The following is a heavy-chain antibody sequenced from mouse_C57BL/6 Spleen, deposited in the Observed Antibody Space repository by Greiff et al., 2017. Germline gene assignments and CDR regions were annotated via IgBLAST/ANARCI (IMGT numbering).Heavy chain of an antibody. CDR3: APFITTVGYFDY. Sequence: VQLQQSGAELAKPGASVKLSCKASGYTFTSYWMNWVKQRTGQGLEWIGYINPSSGYTKYNQKFKDKATLTADKSSSTAYMQLSSLTYEDSAVYYCAPFITTVGYFDYWGQGTTLTVSS. CDR1: GYTFTSYW. CDR2: INPSSGYT. J-gene: IGHJ2*01. D-gene: IGHD1-1*01. V-gene: IGHV1-7*01.